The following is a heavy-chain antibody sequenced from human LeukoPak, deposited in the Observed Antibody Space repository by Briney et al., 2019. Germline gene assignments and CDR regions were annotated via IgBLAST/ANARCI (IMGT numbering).Heavy chain of an antibody. CDR3: ATDFDSYFDY. CDR1: GFTVSSNY. Sequence: PGGSLRLSCAASGFTVSSNYMNWVRQAPGKGLEWVSVIYSDGSTYYADSVKGRFTISRDNSKNTLYLQMNSLRAEDTAVYYCATDFDSYFDYWGQGTLVTVSS. J-gene: IGHJ4*02. D-gene: IGHD2-21*01. V-gene: IGHV3-53*01. CDR2: IYSDGST.